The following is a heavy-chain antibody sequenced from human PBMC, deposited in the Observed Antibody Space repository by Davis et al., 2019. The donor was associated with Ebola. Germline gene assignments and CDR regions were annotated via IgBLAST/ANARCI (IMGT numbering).Heavy chain of an antibody. CDR3: ARWSVYYYYGFDV. CDR1: GGSFSNYY. J-gene: IGHJ6*02. CDR2: INHGGNT. Sequence: SETLSLTCAVYGGSFSNYYWSWIRQPPGKGLGWIGEINHGGNTNYNPSLKSRVSMSVDTSKNQFSLNLRSVTAADTAVYYCARWSVYYYYGFDVWGQGTTVTVSS. D-gene: IGHD2-15*01. V-gene: IGHV4-34*01.